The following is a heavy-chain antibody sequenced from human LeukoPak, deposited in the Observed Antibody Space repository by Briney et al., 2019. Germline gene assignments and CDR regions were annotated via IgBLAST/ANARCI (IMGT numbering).Heavy chain of an antibody. CDR3: ARYNSAVGDFDY. CDR2: IYYSGST. Sequence: SETLSLTCTVSGGSISSYYWSWIRQPPGKGLEWIGYIYYSGSTNNNPSLKSRVTISVDTSKNQFSLKLSSVTAADTAMYYCARYNSAVGDFDYWGQGTLVTVSS. J-gene: IGHJ4*02. D-gene: IGHD1-20*01. CDR1: GGSISSYY. V-gene: IGHV4-59*01.